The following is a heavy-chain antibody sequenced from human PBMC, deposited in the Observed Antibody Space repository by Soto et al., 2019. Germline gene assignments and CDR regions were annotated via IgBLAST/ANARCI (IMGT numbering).Heavy chain of an antibody. CDR3: VKYTVTEDVGES. V-gene: IGHV3-23*01. Sequence: EVQLLESGGDVVRPGGSLRLSCAASGFTFSSYAMGWVRQAPGKGLELVAGVSRAGTYTFYAASVTGRFSISRDNSRDTVDLYMNALRGDDTAVYFCVKYTVTEDVGESWGQGTLVSVSS. CDR2: VSRAGTYT. J-gene: IGHJ5*02. CDR1: GFTFSSYA. D-gene: IGHD3-16*01.